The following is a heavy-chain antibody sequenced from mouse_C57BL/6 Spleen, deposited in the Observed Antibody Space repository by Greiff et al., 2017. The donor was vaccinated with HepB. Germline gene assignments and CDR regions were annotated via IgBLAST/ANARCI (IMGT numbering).Heavy chain of an antibody. CDR3: VLYGNSYAMDY. Sequence: EVQLQESGAELVKPGASVKLSCTASGFNIKDYYMHWVKQRTEQGLEWIGRIDPEDGETKYAPKFPGKATITADTSSNTAYLQLSSLTSEDTAVYYCVLYGNSYAMDYWGQGTSVTVSS. J-gene: IGHJ4*01. CDR2: IDPEDGET. D-gene: IGHD2-1*01. V-gene: IGHV14-2*01. CDR1: GFNIKDYY.